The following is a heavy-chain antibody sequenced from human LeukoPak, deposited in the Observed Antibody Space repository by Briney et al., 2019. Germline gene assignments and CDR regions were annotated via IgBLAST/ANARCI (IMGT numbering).Heavy chain of an antibody. CDR3: AIREPIGY. V-gene: IGHV3-23*01. D-gene: IGHD1-14*01. CDR2: ISSSDANT. Sequence: PGGSLRLSCAASGFTFSSYAMSWVRQAPGKGLEWVSAISSSDANTYYADSVKGRFTISRDNSKNTLYLQMNSLRAEDTALYYCAIREPIGYWGQGTLVTVSS. CDR1: GFTFSSYA. J-gene: IGHJ4*02.